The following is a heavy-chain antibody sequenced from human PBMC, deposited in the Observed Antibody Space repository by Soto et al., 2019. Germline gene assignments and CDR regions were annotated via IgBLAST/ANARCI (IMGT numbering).Heavy chain of an antibody. CDR3: ARIDGSHPDY. D-gene: IGHD1-26*01. J-gene: IGHJ4*02. V-gene: IGHV4-39*01. CDR2: IYYSGTT. CDR1: GDSITSNSYF. Sequence: SETLSLTCTVSGDSITSNSYFWAWIRQPPGKGLEWIGSIYYSGTTYYNPSLKSRVTISVDRSKNQFSLKLSSVTAADTAVYYCARIDGSHPDYWGQGTLVTVSS.